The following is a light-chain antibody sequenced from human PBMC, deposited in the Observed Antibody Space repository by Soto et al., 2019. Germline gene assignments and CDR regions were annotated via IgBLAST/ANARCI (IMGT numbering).Light chain of an antibody. CDR3: QQYKNWPL. Sequence: IVMTQSPATLSVSTGDRVTLSCRSSQSVRSHLAWYQQKPGQPPRLLIYGASTRATGIPARFSGSGFGTEFTLTISSLQSEDFAVYYCQQYKNWPLFAQGTRLEIK. V-gene: IGKV3-15*01. J-gene: IGKJ5*01. CDR1: QSVRSH. CDR2: GAS.